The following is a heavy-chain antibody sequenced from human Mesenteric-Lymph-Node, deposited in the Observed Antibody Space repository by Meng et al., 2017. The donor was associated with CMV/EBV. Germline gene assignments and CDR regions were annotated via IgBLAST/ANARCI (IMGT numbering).Heavy chain of an antibody. V-gene: IGHV2-26*01. CDR3: ARIHFWSGYSDFDY. J-gene: IGHJ4*02. CDR2: IFSNDEK. D-gene: IGHD3-3*02. Sequence: SGPTLVKPTETLTLTCSVSGFSLNNTRMGVSWFRQPPGKALEWLAHIFSNDEKSYSTSLKNRLTISKDTSRSHVVLTMTNMDPMDTATYYCARIHFWSGYSDFDYWGQGTLVTVSS. CDR1: GFSLNNTRMG.